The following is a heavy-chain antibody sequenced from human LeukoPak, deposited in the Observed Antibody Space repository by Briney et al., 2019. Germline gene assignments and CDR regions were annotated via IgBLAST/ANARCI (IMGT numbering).Heavy chain of an antibody. CDR1: GFTFSSYG. CDR3: ARDTGYGSGSSSNP. J-gene: IGHJ5*02. D-gene: IGHD3-10*01. V-gene: IGHV3-33*01. Sequence: PGGSLRLSCAASGFTFSSYGMHWVRQAPGKGLEWVAVIWYDGSNKYYADSVKGRFTISRGNSKNTLYLQMNSLRAEDTAVYYCARDTGYGSGSSSNPWGQGTLVTVSS. CDR2: IWYDGSNK.